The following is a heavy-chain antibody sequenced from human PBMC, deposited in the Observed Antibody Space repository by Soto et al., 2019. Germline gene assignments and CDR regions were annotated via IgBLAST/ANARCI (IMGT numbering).Heavy chain of an antibody. D-gene: IGHD3-10*01. Sequence: LRLSFAASGFTFSSYSMNWVRQAPGKGLEWVSSISSSSSYIYYADSVKGRFTISRDNAKNSLYLQMNSLRAEDTAVYYCAREEWLLWFGESIYYYYGMDVWGQGTTVTVSS. CDR3: AREEWLLWFGESIYYYYGMDV. CDR2: ISSSSSYI. J-gene: IGHJ6*02. CDR1: GFTFSSYS. V-gene: IGHV3-21*01.